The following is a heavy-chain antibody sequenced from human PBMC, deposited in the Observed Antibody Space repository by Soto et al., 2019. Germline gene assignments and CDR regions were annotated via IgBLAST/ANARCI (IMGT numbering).Heavy chain of an antibody. D-gene: IGHD5-18*01. V-gene: IGHV4-59*08. CDR2: IYYSGIT. CDR3: ARGLILGGYTYGLDY. J-gene: IGHJ4*02. CDR1: GGSISSYY. Sequence: SETLSLTCTVSGGSISSYYWSWIRQPPGKGLEWIGYIYYSGITNYNPSLKSRVTISVDTSKNQFSLKLSSVTAADTAVYYCARGLILGGYTYGLDYWGQGTLVTVSS.